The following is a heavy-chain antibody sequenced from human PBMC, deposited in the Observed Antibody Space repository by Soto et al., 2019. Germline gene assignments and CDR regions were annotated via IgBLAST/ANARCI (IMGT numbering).Heavy chain of an antibody. D-gene: IGHD2-2*03. J-gene: IGHJ5*02. V-gene: IGHV4-30-4*01. CDR3: ARDGGYCISTSCYVGWFDP. CDR2: IYYSGST. Sequence: QVQLQESGPGLVKPSQTLSLTCTVSGGSISSGDYYWSWIRQPPGKGLEWIGYIYYSGSTYYNPSLKRRVNTSVNTSKNQFSLKLSSVTAADTAVYYCARDGGYCISTSCYVGWFDPWGQGTLVTVSS. CDR1: GGSISSGDYY.